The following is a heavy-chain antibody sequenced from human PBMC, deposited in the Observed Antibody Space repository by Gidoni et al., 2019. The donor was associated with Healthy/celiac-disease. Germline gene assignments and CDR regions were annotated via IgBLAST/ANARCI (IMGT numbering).Heavy chain of an antibody. D-gene: IGHD6-19*01. J-gene: IGHJ4*02. CDR2: LIPILGTA. V-gene: IGHV1-69*01. CDR3: ARVGGHLQWLVRGKGFYFDY. Sequence: QVQLVQSGAEVKKPGSSVKVSCKASGGPFSSYALSWVRQAPGQGLGWMGGLIPILGTANYAQKFQGRVTITADESTSTAYMELSSLRSEDTAVYYCARVGGHLQWLVRGKGFYFDYWGQGTLVTVSS. CDR1: GGPFSSYA.